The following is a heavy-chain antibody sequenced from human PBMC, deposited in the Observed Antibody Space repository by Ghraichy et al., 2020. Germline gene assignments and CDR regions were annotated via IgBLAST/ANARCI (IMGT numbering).Heavy chain of an antibody. CDR1: GSSVSSGSYY. CDR3: ARELAGYNYYGMDI. Sequence: SETLSLTCTVSGSSVSSGSYYWSWIRQPPGKGLEWIGYIYYSGYTSYNPSLKTRVTISLDTSKNQFSLKVSSLTAADTAVYYCARELAGYNYYGMDIWGQGTTVTVSS. CDR2: IYYSGYT. V-gene: IGHV4-61*01. J-gene: IGHJ6*02.